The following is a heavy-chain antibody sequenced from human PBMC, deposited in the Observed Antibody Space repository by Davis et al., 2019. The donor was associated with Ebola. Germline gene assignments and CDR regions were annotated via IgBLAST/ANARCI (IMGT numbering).Heavy chain of an antibody. CDR1: GFTFSIYW. CDR3: AKGIAAAVHFAFDI. J-gene: IGHJ3*02. D-gene: IGHD6-13*01. Sequence: GESLKISCAASGFTFSIYWMHWVRQVPGKGPVWVSRINGDGLITSYADSVKGRFIISRDNAKNSLYLQMNSLRAEDTALYYCAKGIAAAVHFAFDIWGQGTMVTVSS. CDR2: INGDGLIT. V-gene: IGHV3-74*01.